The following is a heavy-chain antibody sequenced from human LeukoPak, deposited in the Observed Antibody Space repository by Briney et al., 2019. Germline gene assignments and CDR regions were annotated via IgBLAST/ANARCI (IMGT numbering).Heavy chain of an antibody. J-gene: IGHJ4*02. CDR2: ISHGGGKE. Sequence: PGGSLRLSCAASGFPFHDHDMYWVRQTPGKGLEWVALISHGGGKEHYAESVKGRFTISRDNSRNTVYLQMSSLRSDDTAIYYCAKGHYSSSWYFDYWGQGTLVTVSS. D-gene: IGHD6-13*01. V-gene: IGHV3-30*18. CDR3: AKGHYSSSWYFDY. CDR1: GFPFHDHD.